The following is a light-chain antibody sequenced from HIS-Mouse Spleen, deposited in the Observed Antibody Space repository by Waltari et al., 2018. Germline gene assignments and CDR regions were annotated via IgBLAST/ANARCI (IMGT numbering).Light chain of an antibody. V-gene: IGLV2-14*03. CDR2: DVS. CDR1: SSDVGGYNY. CDR3: SSYTSSSTLV. J-gene: IGLJ3*02. Sequence: LTQPASVSGSPGQSITISCTGTSSDVGGYNYVSWYQQHPGKAPKLMIYDVSNRPSGVSNRFSGSKSGNTASLTISGLQAEDEADYYCSSYTSSSTLVFGGGTKLTVL.